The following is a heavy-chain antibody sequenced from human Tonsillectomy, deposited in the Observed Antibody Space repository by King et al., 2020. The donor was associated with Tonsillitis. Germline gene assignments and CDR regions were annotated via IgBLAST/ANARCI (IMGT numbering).Heavy chain of an antibody. D-gene: IGHD3-3*01. V-gene: IGHV3-23*04. CDR1: GFTFSSYA. CDR2: ISGSGGST. J-gene: IGHJ4*02. CDR3: ATSYQYDDFWRGYSLLLYVDD. Sequence: VQLVESGGGLVQPGGSLRLSCAASGFTFSSYAMSWVRQAPGKGLEWVSAISGSGGSTYYADSVKGRFTISRDNSKNTLFLQMNSLRAEDTAVYYCATSYQYDDFWRGYSLLLYVDDWGQGTLVTVSS.